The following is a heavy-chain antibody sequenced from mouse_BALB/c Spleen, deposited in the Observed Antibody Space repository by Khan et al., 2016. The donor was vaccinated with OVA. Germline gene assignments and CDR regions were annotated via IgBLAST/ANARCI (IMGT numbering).Heavy chain of an antibody. CDR2: IWSDGST. CDR1: GFSLTSYG. D-gene: IGHD1-2*01. CDR3: AGQASNHCNVMDY. V-gene: IGHV2-6-1*01. J-gene: IGHJ4*01. Sequence: QVQLKQSGPGLVAPSQSLSITCTISGFSLTSYGVHWVRQPPGKVLEWLVVIWSDGSTTYNSALKSRLTISKDNSKSQVFLKMHSLQTDDTAMYFVAGQASNHCNVMDYWGQGTSVTVSS.